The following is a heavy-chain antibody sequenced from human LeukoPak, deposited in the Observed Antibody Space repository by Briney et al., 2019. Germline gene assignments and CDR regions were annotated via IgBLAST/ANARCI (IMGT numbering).Heavy chain of an antibody. CDR1: GFTVSSNY. Sequence: GGSLRLSCAASGFTVSSNYMSWVRQAPGKGLEWVSAISGSGGSTYYADSVKGRFTISRDNSKNTLYLQMNSLRAEDTAVYYCAKQAINEYQLLYFDYWGQGTLVTVSS. D-gene: IGHD2-2*01. CDR3: AKQAINEYQLLYFDY. CDR2: ISGSGGST. J-gene: IGHJ4*02. V-gene: IGHV3-23*01.